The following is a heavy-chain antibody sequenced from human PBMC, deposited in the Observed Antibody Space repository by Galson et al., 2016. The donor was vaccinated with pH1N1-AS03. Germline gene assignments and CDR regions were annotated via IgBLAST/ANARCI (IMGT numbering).Heavy chain of an antibody. CDR1: GDSFNTYW. V-gene: IGHV5-51*03. Sequence: QSGAEVKKPGESLKISCKGSGDSFNTYWIGWVRQMPGKGLEWMGIIYPGVSDTRYSPSFQGHVTISADASISTAYLQWSSLKASDTAIYYCARRGHCTGISCYDLDSWGQGTMVTVSS. D-gene: IGHD2-2*01. CDR2: IYPGVSDT. CDR3: ARRGHCTGISCYDLDS. J-gene: IGHJ4*02.